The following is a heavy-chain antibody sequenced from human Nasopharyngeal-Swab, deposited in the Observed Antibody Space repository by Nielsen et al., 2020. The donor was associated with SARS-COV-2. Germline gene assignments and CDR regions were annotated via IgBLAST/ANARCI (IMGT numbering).Heavy chain of an antibody. CDR1: GFTFSSYA. V-gene: IGHV3-64*01. Sequence: GESLKISCAASGFTFSSYAMHWVRQAPGKGLEYVSAISSNGGSTYYANSVKGRFTISRDNSKNTLYLQMGSLRAEDMAVYYCARRKANCYFDLWGRGTLVTVSS. CDR3: ARRKANCYFDL. CDR2: ISSNGGST. J-gene: IGHJ2*01. D-gene: IGHD5-12*01.